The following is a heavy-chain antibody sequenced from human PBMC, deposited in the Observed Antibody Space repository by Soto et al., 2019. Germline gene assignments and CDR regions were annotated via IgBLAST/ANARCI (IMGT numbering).Heavy chain of an antibody. CDR3: ARASATIAAAAIFDY. Sequence: QVQLQESGPGLVKPSGTLSLTCAVSGGAISSSKWWSWVRQPPGKGLEWIGEIYQSGSTNYNPSLESRVRMSVDKSRNQFSLKLPSVSAADTAVYYWARASATIAAAAIFDYWGQGPLVTVSS. J-gene: IGHJ4*02. CDR1: GGAISSSKW. CDR2: IYQSGST. V-gene: IGHV4-4*02. D-gene: IGHD6-13*01.